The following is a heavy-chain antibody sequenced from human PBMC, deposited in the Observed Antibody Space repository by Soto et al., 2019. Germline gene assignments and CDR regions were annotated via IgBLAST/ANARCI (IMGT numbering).Heavy chain of an antibody. Sequence: QVQLVQSGAEVKKPGSSVKVSCKASGGTFSSYTISWVRQAPGQGLEWMGRIIPILGIANYAQKFQGRVTITADKSPSTAYMELSSLRAEETAVYYWARDQLLDAFDILGQGTMVTVSS. J-gene: IGHJ3*02. CDR1: GGTFSSYT. D-gene: IGHD2-2*01. V-gene: IGHV1-69*08. CDR2: IIPILGIA. CDR3: ARDQLLDAFDI.